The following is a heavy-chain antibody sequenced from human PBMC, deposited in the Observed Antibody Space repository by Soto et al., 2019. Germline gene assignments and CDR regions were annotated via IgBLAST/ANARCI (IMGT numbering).Heavy chain of an antibody. D-gene: IGHD6-13*01. CDR2: INHSGST. CDR3: ARDRIAARGWFDP. V-gene: IGHV4-34*01. J-gene: IGHJ5*02. Sequence: SETLSLTCAVYGGSFSGYYWSWIRQPPGKGLEWIGEINHSGSTNYTPSLKSRVTISVDTSKNQFSLKLSSVTAADTAVYYCARDRIAARGWFDPWGQGTLVTVSS. CDR1: GGSFSGYY.